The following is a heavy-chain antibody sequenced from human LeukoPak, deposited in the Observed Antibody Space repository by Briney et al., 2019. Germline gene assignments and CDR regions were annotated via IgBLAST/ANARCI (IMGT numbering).Heavy chain of an antibody. J-gene: IGHJ5*02. CDR3: ASRYVSSEVVIIPTAKNSWFDP. D-gene: IGHD3-3*01. Sequence: SETLSLTCTVSGGSIRSYYWSWIRQPAGKGLEWIGRIDTSGSTKYNPSLKSRVTISVDTSKNQFSLKLTSVTAADSAVYYCASRYVSSEVVIIPTAKNSWFDPWGQGTLVTVSS. CDR2: IDTSGST. V-gene: IGHV4-4*07. CDR1: GGSIRSYY.